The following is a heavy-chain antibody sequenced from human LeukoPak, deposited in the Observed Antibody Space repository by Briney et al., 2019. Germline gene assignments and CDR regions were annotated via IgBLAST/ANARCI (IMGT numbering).Heavy chain of an antibody. D-gene: IGHD3-22*01. CDR3: AKDGYYDSSAYYYVRYFDL. CDR1: GFTFSSYA. J-gene: IGHJ2*01. Sequence: GGSLRLSCAASGFTFSSYAMSWVRQAPGKGLEWVSAISGSPGSTYYADSVKGRFTISRDNSKNTLYLQMNSLRAEDTAVYYCAKDGYYDSSAYYYVRYFDLWGRGTLVTVSS. CDR2: ISGSPGST. V-gene: IGHV3-23*01.